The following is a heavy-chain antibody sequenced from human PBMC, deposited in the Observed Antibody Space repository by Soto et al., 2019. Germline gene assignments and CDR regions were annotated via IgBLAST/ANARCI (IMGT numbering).Heavy chain of an antibody. CDR2: INWNSDTI. D-gene: IGHD3-22*01. CDR1: GFTFDDYA. V-gene: IGHV3-9*01. Sequence: EVQLVESGGGLVQPGGSLRLSCAASGFTFDDYAMHWVRQAPGKGLEWVSGINWNSDTIGYADSVKGRFTVSRDNAKGSLLLQMSSLRAEHTAVYFCAMSNSNDLYYHFESWGQGTPVTVSS. J-gene: IGHJ4*02. CDR3: AMSNSNDLYYHFES.